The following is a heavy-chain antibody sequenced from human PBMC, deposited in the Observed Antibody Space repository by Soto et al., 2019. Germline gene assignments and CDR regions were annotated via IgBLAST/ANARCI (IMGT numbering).Heavy chain of an antibody. V-gene: IGHV6-1*01. D-gene: IGHD6-19*01. Sequence: PSQTLSLTCAISGDSVSSNSAAWNWIRQSPSRGLEWLGRTYYRSKWYNDYAVSVKSRITINPDTSKNQFSLQLNSVTPEDSAVYYCARDRVAGTLIAYGMDVWGQGTTVTVSS. CDR3: ARDRVAGTLIAYGMDV. J-gene: IGHJ6*02. CDR1: GDSVSSNSAA. CDR2: TYYRSKWYN.